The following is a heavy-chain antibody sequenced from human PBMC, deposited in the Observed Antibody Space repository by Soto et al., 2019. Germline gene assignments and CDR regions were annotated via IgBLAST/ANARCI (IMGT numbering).Heavy chain of an antibody. CDR1: GYSFAGCW. D-gene: IGHD3-22*01. CDR2: IGPSDSQT. Sequence: GEPLKISCKGSGYSFAGCWITWVRQKPGKGLEWMGRIGPSDSQTYYSPSFRGHVTISVTKSITTVFLQWSSLRASDTAMYYCARQIYDSDTGPNFQYYFDSWGQGTPVTVSS. CDR3: ARQIYDSDTGPNFQYYFDS. J-gene: IGHJ4*02. V-gene: IGHV5-10-1*01.